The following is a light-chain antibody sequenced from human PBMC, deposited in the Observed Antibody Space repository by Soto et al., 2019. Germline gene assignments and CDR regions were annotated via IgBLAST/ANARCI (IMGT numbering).Light chain of an antibody. J-gene: IGLJ1*01. Sequence: QSALTQPASVSGSPGQSITIYCTGTTNDIGSYNFVSWYQQHPGKAPKLMIFDVSDRPSGVSIRFSGSKSGNTASLTISGLQPEDEADYYCSSYRSITTSYVFGTGTKVTVL. V-gene: IGLV2-14*03. CDR2: DVS. CDR1: TNDIGSYNF. CDR3: SSYRSITTSYV.